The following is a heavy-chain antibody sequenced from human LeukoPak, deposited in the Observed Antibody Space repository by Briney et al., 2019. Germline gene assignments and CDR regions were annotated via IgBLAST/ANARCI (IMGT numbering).Heavy chain of an antibody. CDR3: ARAVSSSPGVAY. D-gene: IGHD6-6*01. J-gene: IGHJ4*02. V-gene: IGHV3-21*01. CDR1: GFTSSSYS. CDR2: ISSSSSYM. Sequence: SGGSLRLSCAASGFTSSSYSMNWVRQAPGKGLEWVSSISSSSSYMYYADSVKGRFTISRDNAKNSLYLQMNSLRAEDTAVYYCARAVSSSPGVAYWGQGTLVTVSS.